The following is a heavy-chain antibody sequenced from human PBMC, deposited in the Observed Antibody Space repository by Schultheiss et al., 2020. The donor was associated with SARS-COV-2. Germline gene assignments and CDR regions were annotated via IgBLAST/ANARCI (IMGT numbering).Heavy chain of an antibody. CDR2: IYYSGST. D-gene: IGHD3-10*01. CDR1: GGSISSYY. Sequence: SETLSLTCTVSGGSISSYYWSWIRQPPGKGLEWIGYIYYSGSTNYNPSLKSRVTISVDTSKNQFSLKLSSVTAADTAVYYCARVGAYYYGSGSYGYYYYRDVWGKGTTVTVSS. J-gene: IGHJ6*03. V-gene: IGHV4-59*01. CDR3: ARVGAYYYGSGSYGYYYYRDV.